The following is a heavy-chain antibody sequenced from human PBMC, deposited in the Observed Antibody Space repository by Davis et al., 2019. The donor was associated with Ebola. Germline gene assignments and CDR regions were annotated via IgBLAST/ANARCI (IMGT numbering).Heavy chain of an antibody. CDR2: INTNTGNP. J-gene: IGHJ6*04. D-gene: IGHD6-6*01. V-gene: IGHV7-4-1*02. Sequence: AASVKVSCKASGYTFTSYAMNWVRQAPGQGLEWMGWINTNTGNPTYAQGFTGRFVFSLDTSVSTAYLQISSLKAEDTAVYYCARAGSLIRSSSSSVYYYYGMDVWGKGTTVTVSS. CDR1: GYTFTSYA. CDR3: ARAGSLIRSSSSSVYYYYGMDV.